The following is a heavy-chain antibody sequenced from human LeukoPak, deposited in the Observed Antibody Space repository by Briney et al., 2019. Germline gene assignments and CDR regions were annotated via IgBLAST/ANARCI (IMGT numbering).Heavy chain of an antibody. J-gene: IGHJ6*02. CDR2: IWYDGSNK. CDR1: GFTFSSYG. Sequence: GRSLRLPCAASGFTFSSYGMHWVRQAPGKGLEWVAVIWYDGSNKYYADSVKGRFTISRDNSKNTLYLQMNSLRAEDTAVYYCARPLGGYYYGMDVWGQGTTVTVSS. V-gene: IGHV3-33*01. CDR3: ARPLGGYYYGMDV. D-gene: IGHD3-10*01.